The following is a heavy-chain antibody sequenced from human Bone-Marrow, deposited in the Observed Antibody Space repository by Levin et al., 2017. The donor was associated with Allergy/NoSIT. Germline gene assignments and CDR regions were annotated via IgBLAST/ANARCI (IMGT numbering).Heavy chain of an antibody. Sequence: ASVKVSCAASGFTFADYWMHWVRQVPGKGPVWVSRINVDGTSTTYADSVKGRFTISRDNAKNTLFLQMSSLRVEDTAAYYCVASSPTMDYWGQGPLVAVSS. J-gene: IGHJ4*02. D-gene: IGHD2-2*01. CDR1: GFTFADYW. CDR2: INVDGTST. CDR3: VASSPTMDY. V-gene: IGHV3-74*03.